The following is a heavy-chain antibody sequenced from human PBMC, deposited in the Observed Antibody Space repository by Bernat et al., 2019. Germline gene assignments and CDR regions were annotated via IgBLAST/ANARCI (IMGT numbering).Heavy chain of an antibody. CDR2: IKSKTDGGTT. V-gene: IGHV3-15*01. J-gene: IGHJ4*02. CDR1: GFTFSNAW. Sequence: EVQLVESGGGLVKPGGSLRLSCAASGFTFSNAWMSWVRQAPGKGLEWVGHIKSKTDGGTTDYAAPVKGRFTISRDDSKNTLYLQMNSLKTEDTAVYYCTTENHIVVVVAATFEVDYWGQGTLVTVSS. D-gene: IGHD2-15*01. CDR3: TTENHIVVVVAATFEVDY.